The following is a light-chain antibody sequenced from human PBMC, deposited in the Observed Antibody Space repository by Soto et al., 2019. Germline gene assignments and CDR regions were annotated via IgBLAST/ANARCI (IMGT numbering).Light chain of an antibody. V-gene: IGKV3-11*01. J-gene: IGKJ4*01. CDR2: EAS. Sequence: EIVLTQSPATLSLSPGERATLSCRASQTFSSSLAWYQQKPGQAPRLLIYEASNRATGIPARFSGSGSGADFTLTISSLEPEDFALYYCQQHINWPLTFCGGTKVEIK. CDR3: QQHINWPLT. CDR1: QTFSSS.